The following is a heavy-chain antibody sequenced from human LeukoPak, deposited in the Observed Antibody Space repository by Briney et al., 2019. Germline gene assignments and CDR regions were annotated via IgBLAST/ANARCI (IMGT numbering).Heavy chain of an antibody. J-gene: IGHJ6*02. CDR3: AKAEAPDFWYSGLDV. V-gene: IGHV3-23*01. CDR2: ITGSGGDS. CDR1: GFTFNYYA. Sequence: GGSLRLSCAASGFTFNYYAMNWVRQAPGKGLEWVSSITGSGGDSYYADSVKGRFTISRDNSKNTVYLQLNSLRVEDTAVFYCAKAEAPDFWYSGLDVWGQGTTVTVSS.